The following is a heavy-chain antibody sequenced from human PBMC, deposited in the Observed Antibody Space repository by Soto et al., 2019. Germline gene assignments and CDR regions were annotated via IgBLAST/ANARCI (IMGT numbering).Heavy chain of an antibody. CDR3: AKDLGNIAVAGYFDA. Sequence: ALRLSCADSGFTCSSYGMHWVRQATGKGLEWVAVISYHGSNTCHADSVKGRVTISRDNSKNTLYLQMNSLRAEDTAVYYCAKDLGNIAVAGYFDAGGQGTLVTVPS. CDR1: GFTCSSYG. CDR2: ISYHGSNT. V-gene: IGHV3-30*18. J-gene: IGHJ4*02. D-gene: IGHD6-19*01.